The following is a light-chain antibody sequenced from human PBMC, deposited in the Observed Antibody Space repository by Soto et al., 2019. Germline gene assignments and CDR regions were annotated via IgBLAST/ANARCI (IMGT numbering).Light chain of an antibody. CDR3: CSYAGGRSPYV. Sequence: QSVLTQPASVSGSPGQSITISCTGTTSDVGSYDLVSWYQQHPGEAPKIMIYEVSKRPSGDSNRFSGSKSGNTASLTISGLQAEDEADYYCCSYAGGRSPYVFGTGTKVTVL. CDR1: TSDVGSYDL. V-gene: IGLV2-23*02. J-gene: IGLJ1*01. CDR2: EVS.